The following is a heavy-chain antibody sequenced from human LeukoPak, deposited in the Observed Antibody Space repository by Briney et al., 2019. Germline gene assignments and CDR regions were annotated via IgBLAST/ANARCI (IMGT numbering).Heavy chain of an antibody. Sequence: SETLSLTCAVSGGSISTRNWWTWVRQPPGKGLEWIGEIYHTGNTNYNPSLKSRVTISVDKSKNQFSLRLSSVTAADTAVYYCASLGYCHEDDCHRPRWGQGALVTVSS. J-gene: IGHJ4*02. CDR1: GGSISTRNW. V-gene: IGHV4-4*02. CDR3: ASLGYCHEDDCHRPR. CDR2: IYHTGNT. D-gene: IGHD2-15*01.